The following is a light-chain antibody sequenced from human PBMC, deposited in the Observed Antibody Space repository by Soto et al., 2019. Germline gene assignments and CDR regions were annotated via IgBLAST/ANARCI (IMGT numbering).Light chain of an antibody. Sequence: DIQMTQSPSSLSASIGDRVTITCQASHDIRKYLNWYQQKPGKAPKLLIYSASKWESGVPSRFSGSGFGTDCMFNISSLQPEDLATYYCQQYDNLPRTFGPGTKLEIK. CDR2: SAS. V-gene: IGKV1-33*01. CDR3: QQYDNLPRT. CDR1: HDIRKY. J-gene: IGKJ2*01.